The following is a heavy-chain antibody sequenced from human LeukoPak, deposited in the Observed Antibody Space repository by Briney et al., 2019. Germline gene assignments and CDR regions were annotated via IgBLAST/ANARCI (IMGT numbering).Heavy chain of an antibody. CDR2: IYDIGST. CDR3: AREMGSGSEFDF. CDR1: GGSISSYH. J-gene: IGHJ4*02. Sequence: SETLSLTCTVSGGSISSYHWNWIRQSPGKGLEWIGYIYDIGSTTYNPSLKSRVIGCTTYNPSLKSRVTISIDPSKNQFSLKLSSVTAADTAVYYCAREMGSGSEFDFWGQGTLVTVSS. V-gene: IGHV4-59*01. D-gene: IGHD6-19*01.